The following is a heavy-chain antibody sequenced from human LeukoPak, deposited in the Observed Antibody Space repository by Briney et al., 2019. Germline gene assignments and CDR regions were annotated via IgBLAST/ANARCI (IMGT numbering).Heavy chain of an antibody. Sequence: SETLSLTCAVYGGSFSGYYWSWIRQPPGKGLEWIGEINHSGSTNYNPSLKSRVTISVDTSKNQFSLKLSSVTAADTAVYYCARTGYFDWSKGFIYYYCGMDVWGQGTTVTVSS. D-gene: IGHD3-9*01. V-gene: IGHV4-34*01. CDR1: GGSFSGYY. CDR2: INHSGST. CDR3: ARTGYFDWSKGFIYYYCGMDV. J-gene: IGHJ6*02.